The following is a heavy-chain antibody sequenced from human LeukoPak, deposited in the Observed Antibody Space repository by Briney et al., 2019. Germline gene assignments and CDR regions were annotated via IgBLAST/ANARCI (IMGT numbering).Heavy chain of an antibody. V-gene: IGHV3-72*01. CDR1: GFTLSDHY. D-gene: IGHD2-8*01. CDR3: ASWLGYCTNGVCQNFDY. CDR2: IRNKANRYTT. J-gene: IGHJ4*02. Sequence: PGGSLRLSCAASGFTLSDHYMEWVRQAPGKGLEWVGRIRNKANRYTTEYAASVKGRLTISRDESKNSLYLQMNSLKTEDTAVYYCASWLGYCTNGVCQNFDYWGQGTLVTVSS.